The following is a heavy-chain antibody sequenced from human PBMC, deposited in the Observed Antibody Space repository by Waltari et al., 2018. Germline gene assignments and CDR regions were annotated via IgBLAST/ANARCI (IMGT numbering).Heavy chain of an antibody. CDR2: INPNSGGT. V-gene: IGHV1-2*02. CDR1: GDTFNGHS. J-gene: IGHJ5*02. Sequence: QVQRVQSGAEVKKPGAAVRVSCKAHGDTFNGHSMPWVRQAPGQGLECMGWINPNSGGTNYAQKFQGRVTMTRDTSISTAYMELSRLRSDDTAVYYCAREGWFDPWGQGTLVTVSS. CDR3: AREGWFDP.